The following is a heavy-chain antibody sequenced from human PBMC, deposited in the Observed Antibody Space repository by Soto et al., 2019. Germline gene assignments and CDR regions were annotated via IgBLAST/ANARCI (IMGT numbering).Heavy chain of an antibody. D-gene: IGHD2-15*01. V-gene: IGHV4-39*01. J-gene: IGHJ4*01. CDR3: ASRHCSGGSCYNPGFDS. Sequence: SETLSLTCTVSGASLSSISYYWGWIRQPPGKGLEWVGSIFFTGNIYYNPSLKSRVTISVDTSRNQFSLMVNSVTPADTAVYYCASRHCSGGSCYNPGFDSWRHGDLVAV. CDR2: IFFTGNI. CDR1: GASLSSISYY.